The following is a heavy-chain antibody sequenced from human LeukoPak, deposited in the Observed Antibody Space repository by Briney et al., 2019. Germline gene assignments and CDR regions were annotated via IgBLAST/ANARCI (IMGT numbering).Heavy chain of an antibody. CDR2: ITWNSGRI. V-gene: IGHV3-9*01. D-gene: IGHD1-1*01. CDR1: GFTFDDYA. CDR3: ARRGTALYFDY. Sequence: GRSLRLSCAASGFTFDDYAMHWVRQAPGKGLEWVSGITWNSGRIAYADSVKGRFTISRDNAKNSLSLQMNSLRAEDTAVYYCARRGTALYFDYWGQGTLVTVSS. J-gene: IGHJ4*02.